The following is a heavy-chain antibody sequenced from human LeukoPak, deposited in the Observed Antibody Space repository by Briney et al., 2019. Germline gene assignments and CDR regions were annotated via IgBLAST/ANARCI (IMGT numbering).Heavy chain of an antibody. CDR2: ISGSGGST. Sequence: GGSLRLSCAASGFTFSSYSMNWVRQAPGKGLEWVSAISGSGGSTYYADSVKGRFTISRDNSKNTLYLQMNSLRAEDTAVYYCAKRRPWGCYFDYWGQGTLVTVSS. V-gene: IGHV3-23*01. J-gene: IGHJ4*02. CDR1: GFTFSSYS. D-gene: IGHD7-27*01. CDR3: AKRRPWGCYFDY.